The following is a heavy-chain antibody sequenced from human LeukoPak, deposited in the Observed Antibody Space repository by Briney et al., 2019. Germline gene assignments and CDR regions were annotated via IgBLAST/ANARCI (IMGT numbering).Heavy chain of an antibody. J-gene: IGHJ4*02. CDR2: IYYSGST. V-gene: IGHV4-59*01. CDR3: ARYKYYDSSGYDY. D-gene: IGHD3-22*01. Sequence: SETLSLTCTVSGGSISSYYWSWLRQPPGKGLEWIGYIYYSGSTNYNPSLKSRVTISVDTSKNQFSLKPSSVTAADTAVYYCARYKYYDSSGYDYWGQGTLVTVSS. CDR1: GGSISSYY.